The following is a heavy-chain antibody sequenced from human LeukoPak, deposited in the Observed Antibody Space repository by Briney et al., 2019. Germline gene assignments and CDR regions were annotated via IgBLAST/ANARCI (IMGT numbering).Heavy chain of an antibody. CDR2: INPNSGGT. V-gene: IGHV1-2*06. J-gene: IGHJ4*02. CDR1: GYTFTGYY. D-gene: IGHD1-26*01. Sequence: ASVKVSCKASGYTFTGYYMHWVRQAPGQGLEWMGRINPNSGGTNYAQKFQGRVTMTRDTSISTAYMELSRLRSDDTAVYCCAREYSGSYWSYWGQGTLVTVSS. CDR3: AREYSGSYWSY.